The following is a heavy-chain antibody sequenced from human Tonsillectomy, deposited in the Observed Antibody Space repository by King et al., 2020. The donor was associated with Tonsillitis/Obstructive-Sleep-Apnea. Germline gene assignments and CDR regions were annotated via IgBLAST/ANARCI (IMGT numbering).Heavy chain of an antibody. Sequence: VQLVESGGGLVKPGGSLRLSCAASGFTFSNAWMSWVRQAPGKGLEWVGRIKSKTGGGTTDYAAPVKGRFTISRDESKNTLYLQMTSLKTEDTAVYYCTTDSTTVDYWGQGTLVTVSS. CDR1: GFTFSNAW. CDR2: IKSKTGGGTT. CDR3: TTDSTTVDY. D-gene: IGHD4-17*01. V-gene: IGHV3-15*01. J-gene: IGHJ4*02.